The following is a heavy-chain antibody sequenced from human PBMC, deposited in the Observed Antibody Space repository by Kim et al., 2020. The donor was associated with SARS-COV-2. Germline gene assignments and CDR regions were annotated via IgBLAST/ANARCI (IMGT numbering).Heavy chain of an antibody. Sequence: GGSLRLSCAAPGFTFSSSWMTWVRQAPGKGLEWVANIKQDGSEEYYEDSVRGRFTISRDNTKNSLFLQMNSLRVEDTAVCYCARDRAGDTTDDFWGQGTLVTVSS. J-gene: IGHJ4*02. V-gene: IGHV3-7*01. CDR3: ARDRAGDTTDDF. D-gene: IGHD4-17*01. CDR2: IKQDGSEE. CDR1: GFTFSSSW.